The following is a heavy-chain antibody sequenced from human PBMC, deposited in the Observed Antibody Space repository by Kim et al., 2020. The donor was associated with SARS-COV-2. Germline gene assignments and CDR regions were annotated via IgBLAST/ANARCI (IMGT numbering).Heavy chain of an antibody. D-gene: IGHD3-3*01. Sequence: SETLSLTCTVSGGSISSYYWSWIRQPPGKGLEWIGYIYYSVSTNYNPSLKSRVTISVDTSKNQFSLKLSSVTAADTAVYYCARAPGVTIFGVVSSFDIWGQGTMVTVSS. CDR3: ARAPGVTIFGVVSSFDI. CDR1: GGSISSYY. V-gene: IGHV4-59*01. CDR2: IYYSVST. J-gene: IGHJ3*02.